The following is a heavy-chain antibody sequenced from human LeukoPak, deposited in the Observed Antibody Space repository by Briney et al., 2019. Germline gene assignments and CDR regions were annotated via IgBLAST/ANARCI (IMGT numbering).Heavy chain of an antibody. CDR3: ARDSGTYYDFWSGTPLAFDI. J-gene: IGHJ3*02. Sequence: SETLSLTCTVSGGSISSGGYYWSWIRQPPGKGLEWIGYIYHSGSTYYNPSLKSRVTISVDRSKNQFSLKLSSVTAADTAVYYCARDSGTYYDFWSGTPLAFDIWGQGTMVTVSS. V-gene: IGHV4-30-2*01. CDR2: IYHSGST. D-gene: IGHD3-3*01. CDR1: GGSISSGGYY.